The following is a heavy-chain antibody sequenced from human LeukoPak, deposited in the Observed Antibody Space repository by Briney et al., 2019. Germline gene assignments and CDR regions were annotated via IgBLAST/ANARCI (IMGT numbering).Heavy chain of an antibody. CDR3: AKVPPRDVVVPAAIPA. Sequence: GSLRLSCAASGFTFSSYAMSWVRQAPGKGLEWVSAISGSGGSTYYADSVKGRFTISRDNSKNTLYLQMNSLRAEDTAVYYCAKVPPRDVVVPAAIPAGGQGTLVTVSS. D-gene: IGHD2-2*02. J-gene: IGHJ4*02. CDR2: ISGSGGST. CDR1: GFTFSSYA. V-gene: IGHV3-23*01.